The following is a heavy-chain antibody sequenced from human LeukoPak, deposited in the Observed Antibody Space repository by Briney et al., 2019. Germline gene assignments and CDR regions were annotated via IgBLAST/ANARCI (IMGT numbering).Heavy chain of an antibody. D-gene: IGHD5-12*01. CDR3: VRIYSGYDYRYYYYYMDV. Sequence: GPSVTLSCMASGGTFSSYSISWVRQAHGQGLEWMGGIIPIFGTANYAQKFQGRVTITADKSPSTAYMEPSSMRSEDTAVYYCVRIYSGYDYRYYYYYMDVWGKGTTVTVSS. J-gene: IGHJ6*03. V-gene: IGHV1-69*06. CDR1: GGTFSSYS. CDR2: IIPIFGTA.